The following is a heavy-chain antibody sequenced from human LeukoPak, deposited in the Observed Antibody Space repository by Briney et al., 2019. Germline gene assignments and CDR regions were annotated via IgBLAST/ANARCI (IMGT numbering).Heavy chain of an antibody. CDR3: ARHAYYSDSKPSWAFDI. CDR2: IYYSGST. V-gene: IGHV4-39*01. Sequence: PSETLSLTCTVSGGSISSSSYYWGWIRQPPGKGLEWIGSIYYSGSTYYNPSLKSRVTISVDTSRNQFSLKLSSVTAADTAVYYCARHAYYSDSKPSWAFDIWGQGTMVTVSS. CDR1: GGSISSSSYY. D-gene: IGHD3-22*01. J-gene: IGHJ3*02.